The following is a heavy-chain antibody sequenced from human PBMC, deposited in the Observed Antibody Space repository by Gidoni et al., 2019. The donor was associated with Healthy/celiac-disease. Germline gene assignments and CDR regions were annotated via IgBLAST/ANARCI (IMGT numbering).Heavy chain of an antibody. CDR1: GFSLSTSGMC. J-gene: IGHJ4*02. CDR3: ARTRANEAAGTPFVDY. D-gene: IGHD6-13*01. Sequence: QVTLRESGPALVKPTQTLTLTCPFSGFSLSTSGMCVSWIRQPPGKALEWLARIDWDDDKYYSTSLKTRLTISKDTSKNQVVLTMTNMDPVDTATYYCARTRANEAAGTPFVDYWGQGTLVTVSS. CDR2: IDWDDDK. V-gene: IGHV2-70*15.